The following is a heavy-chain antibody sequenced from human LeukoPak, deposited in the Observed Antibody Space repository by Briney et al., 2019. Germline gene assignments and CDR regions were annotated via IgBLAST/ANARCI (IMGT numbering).Heavy chain of an antibody. CDR2: ISGSGGST. J-gene: IGHJ4*02. D-gene: IGHD6-6*01. Sequence: GGSLRLSCAASGFTFSSFPLSWARQPPGKGREWVSAISGSGGSTYYADSVKGRFTISRDNSKNTLYLQMNSLRAEDTAVYYCATYSTSSQAPVYWGQGTLVTVSP. CDR1: GFTFSSFP. CDR3: ATYSTSSQAPVY. V-gene: IGHV3-23*01.